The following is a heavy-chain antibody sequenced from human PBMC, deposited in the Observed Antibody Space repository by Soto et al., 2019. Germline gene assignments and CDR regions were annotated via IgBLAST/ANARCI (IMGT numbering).Heavy chain of an antibody. V-gene: IGHV4-61*01. J-gene: IGHJ4*02. CDR3: ARGGGYCSGGRCYSQRESFDY. Sequence: PSETLSLTCTVSGGSVSSGTNYWSWIRQPPGKGLEWIGYIYYSGSTNYNPSLKSRVTISVDTSKNQFSLKLSSVTAADTAVYYCARGGGYCSGGRCYSQRESFDYWGQGTLVTVSS. CDR1: GGSVSSGTNY. D-gene: IGHD2-15*01. CDR2: IYYSGST.